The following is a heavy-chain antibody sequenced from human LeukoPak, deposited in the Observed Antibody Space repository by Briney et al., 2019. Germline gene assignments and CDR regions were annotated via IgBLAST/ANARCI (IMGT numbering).Heavy chain of an antibody. J-gene: IGHJ6*02. CDR3: ARDRSNVGATYYYYYGMDV. CDR1: GFTVSSNY. V-gene: IGHV3-66*01. CDR2: IYSGGST. Sequence: GGSLRLSCAASGFTVSSNYMSWVRQAPGKGLEWVSVIYSGGSTYYADSVKGRFTISRDSSKNTLYLQMNSLRAEDTAVYYCARDRSNVGATYYYYYGMDVWGQGTTVTVSS. D-gene: IGHD1-26*01.